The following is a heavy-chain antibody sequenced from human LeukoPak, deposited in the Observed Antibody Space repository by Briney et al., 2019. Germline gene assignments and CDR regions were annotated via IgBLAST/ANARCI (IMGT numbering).Heavy chain of an antibody. D-gene: IGHD3-16*01. CDR3: ARGRFGLSLDY. J-gene: IGHJ4*02. CDR2: IYSSGST. Sequence: GGSLRLTCAASRFTVSSNYMSWVRQAPGKGLEWVSFIYSSGSTYYADSVRGRFTISRDNSNNTLYLQMNSLRVEDTAVYYCARGRFGLSLDYWGQGTLVTVSS. V-gene: IGHV3-66*01. CDR1: RFTVSSNY.